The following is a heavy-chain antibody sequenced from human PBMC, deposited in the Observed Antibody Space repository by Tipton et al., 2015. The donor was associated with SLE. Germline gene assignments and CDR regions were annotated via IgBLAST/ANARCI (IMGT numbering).Heavy chain of an antibody. CDR2: IDWNNAK. Sequence: LVKPSETLTLTCTFSGFSLSTRGACVTWVRQPPGKALEWLALIDWNNAKYYSASLRTRLSISKDTSKDQVVLTVTDMDPVDTATYDCAWIGPGVGGDGFFYMGAWGNGTTVTVS. CDR1: GFSLSTRGAC. CDR3: AWIGPGVGGDGFFYMGA. J-gene: IGHJ6*03. D-gene: IGHD1-26*01. V-gene: IGHV2-70*20.